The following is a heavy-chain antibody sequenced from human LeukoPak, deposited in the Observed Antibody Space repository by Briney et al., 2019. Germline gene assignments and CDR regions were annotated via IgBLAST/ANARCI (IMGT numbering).Heavy chain of an antibody. V-gene: IGHV3-53*01. CDR1: GFTVSSNY. D-gene: IGHD3-9*01. Sequence: GGSLRLSCAASGFTVSSNYMSWVRQAPGKGLGWVSVIYSGGSTYYADSVKGRFTISRDNSKNTLYLQMNSLRAEDTAVYYCAREATRYFDWLSNYYYYYGMDVWGQGTTVTVSS. CDR2: IYSGGST. J-gene: IGHJ6*02. CDR3: AREATRYFDWLSNYYYYYGMDV.